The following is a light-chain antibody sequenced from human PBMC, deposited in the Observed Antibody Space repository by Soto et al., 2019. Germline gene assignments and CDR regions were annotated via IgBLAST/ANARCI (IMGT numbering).Light chain of an antibody. V-gene: IGLV2-11*01. Sequence: QSVLTQPRSVSGSPGQSVTISCSGTNSDVGNYNYVSWYQHHPGKAPKLIIYDVTNRPSGVPDRFSGSKSGNTASLTISGLQAEDEADYYCCSYAGSYTWVFGGGTKVTVL. CDR2: DVT. J-gene: IGLJ3*02. CDR1: NSDVGNYNY. CDR3: CSYAGSYTWV.